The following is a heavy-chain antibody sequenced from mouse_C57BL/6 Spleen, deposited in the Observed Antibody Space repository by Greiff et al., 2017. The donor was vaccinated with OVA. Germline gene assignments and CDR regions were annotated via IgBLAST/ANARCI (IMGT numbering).Heavy chain of an antibody. Sequence: EVQVVESGEGLVKPGGSLKLSCAASGFTFSSYAMSWVRQTPEKRLEWVAYISSGGDYIYYADTVKGRFTISRDNARNTLYLQMSSLKAEDTAMYYCTRDYDYDEGFDYWGQGTTLTVSS. CDR3: TRDYDYDEGFDY. J-gene: IGHJ2*01. CDR1: GFTFSSYA. V-gene: IGHV5-9-1*02. D-gene: IGHD2-4*01. CDR2: ISSGGDYI.